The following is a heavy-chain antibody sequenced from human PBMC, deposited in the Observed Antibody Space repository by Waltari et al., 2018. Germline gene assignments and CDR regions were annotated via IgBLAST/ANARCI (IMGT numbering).Heavy chain of an antibody. CDR2: IYHSGST. D-gene: IGHD6-19*01. V-gene: IGHV4-38-2*01. CDR3: ARFAASSGWPILDY. CDR1: GYSISSGYY. Sequence: QVQLQESGPGLVKPSETLSLTCAVSGYSISSGYYWGWIRQPPGKGLEWIGSIYHSGSTYYTPSLKSRVTISVDTSKNQFSLKLSSVTAADTAVYYCARFAASSGWPILDYWGQGTLVTVSS. J-gene: IGHJ4*02.